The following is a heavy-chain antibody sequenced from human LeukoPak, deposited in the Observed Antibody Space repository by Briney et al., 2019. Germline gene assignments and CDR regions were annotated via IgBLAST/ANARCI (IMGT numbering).Heavy chain of an antibody. J-gene: IGHJ4*02. CDR1: GGSISSYY. Sequence: SETLSLTCTVSGGSISSYYWSWIRRPAGKGLEWIGRIYTSGSTNYNPSLKSRVTISVDKSKNQFSLKLSSVTAADTAVYYCARDAAAAGLYYFDYWGQGTLVTVSS. CDR2: IYTSGST. D-gene: IGHD6-13*01. V-gene: IGHV4-4*07. CDR3: ARDAAAAGLYYFDY.